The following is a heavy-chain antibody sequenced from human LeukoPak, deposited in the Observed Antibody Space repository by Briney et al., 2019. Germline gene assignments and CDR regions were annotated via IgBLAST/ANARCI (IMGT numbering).Heavy chain of an antibody. V-gene: IGHV3-30-3*01. CDR1: DFIFVDSA. CDR3: AKGGKWDVTPFDY. J-gene: IGHJ4*02. CDR2: ISFDGIYE. Sequence: GGSLRLSCAASDFIFVDSAMHWVRQTPGKGLEWVALISFDGIYEFYADSVKGRFTISRDNSKNTLFLQMNSLRAEDTAVYYCAKGGKWDVTPFDYWGQGTLVTVSS. D-gene: IGHD1-26*01.